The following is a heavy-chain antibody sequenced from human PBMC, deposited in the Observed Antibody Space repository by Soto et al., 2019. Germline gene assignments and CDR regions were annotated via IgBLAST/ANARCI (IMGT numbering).Heavy chain of an antibody. CDR3: AREYYYGSGSYYYYGMDV. D-gene: IGHD3-10*01. V-gene: IGHV3-30-3*01. CDR2: ISYDGSNK. CDR1: GFTFSSYA. Sequence: QVQLVESGGGVVQPGRSLRLSCAASGFTFSSYAMHWVRQAPGKGLEWVAVISYDGSNKYYADSVKGRFTISRDNSKNTLYLQMNSLRAEDTAVYYCAREYYYGSGSYYYYGMDVWGQGTTVTVSS. J-gene: IGHJ6*02.